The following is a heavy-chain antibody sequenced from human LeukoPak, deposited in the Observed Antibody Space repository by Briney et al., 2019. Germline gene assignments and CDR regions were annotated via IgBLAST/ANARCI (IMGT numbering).Heavy chain of an antibody. V-gene: IGHV5-10-1*01. Sequence: GGALKISCKGSGYSFTSYWISWVRRMPGKGLEWRGRIDPSDSYTNYSPSFQGHVTISADESISTAYLQWSSLKASDTAMYYCARQHSGYCSSTSCYAGGGEDYYYYYGMDVWGQGTTVTVSS. CDR2: IDPSDSYT. CDR1: GYSFTSYW. J-gene: IGHJ6*02. D-gene: IGHD2-2*01. CDR3: ARQHSGYCSSTSCYAGGGEDYYYYYGMDV.